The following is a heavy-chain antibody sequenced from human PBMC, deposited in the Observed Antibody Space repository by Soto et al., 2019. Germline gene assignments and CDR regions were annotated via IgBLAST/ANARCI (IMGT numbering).Heavy chain of an antibody. CDR3: ARVSEITFGGGIIFDC. D-gene: IGHD3-16*02. CDR1: GGSISSGGYY. J-gene: IGHJ4*02. V-gene: IGHV4-31*03. CDR2: IYYSGST. Sequence: QVQLQESGPGLVKPSQTLSLTCTVSGGSISSGGYYWSWIRQHPGKGLEWIGYIYYSGSTYYNPSLRSRVTTSVATSKNQCALKLSSVTAAVTAVYYCARVSEITFGGGIIFDCWGKGTLVTVSS.